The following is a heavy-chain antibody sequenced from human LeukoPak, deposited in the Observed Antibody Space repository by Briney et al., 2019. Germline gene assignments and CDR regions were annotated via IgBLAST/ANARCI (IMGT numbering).Heavy chain of an antibody. CDR1: GFTLSSYA. Sequence: GGSLRLSCAASGFTLSSYAMSWVRQAPGKGLEWASVIYSGGSTYYADSVKGRFTISRDNSKNTLYLQMNSLRAEDTAVYYCARVVLNWFDPWGQGTLVTVSS. CDR2: IYSGGST. V-gene: IGHV3-66*01. CDR3: ARVVLNWFDP. J-gene: IGHJ5*02.